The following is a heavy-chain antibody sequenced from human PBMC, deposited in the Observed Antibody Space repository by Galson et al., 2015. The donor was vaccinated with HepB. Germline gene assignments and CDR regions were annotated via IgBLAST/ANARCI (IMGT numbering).Heavy chain of an antibody. D-gene: IGHD1-1*01. CDR2: IYSGGST. J-gene: IGHJ4*02. V-gene: IGHV3-66*01. Sequence: SLRLSCAASEFTVSSNYMTWVCQAPGKGPECVSVIYSGGSTYYADSVKGRFTISRDNSKNTLYLQMGSLRAEDTAVYYCASPDPLENYFDYWGQGTLVTVSS. CDR3: ASPDPLENYFDY. CDR1: EFTVSSNY.